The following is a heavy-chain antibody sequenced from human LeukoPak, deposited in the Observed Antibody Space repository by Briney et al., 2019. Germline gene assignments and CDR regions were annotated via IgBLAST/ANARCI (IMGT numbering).Heavy chain of an antibody. Sequence: GGSLRLSCAASGFTFSSYAMNWVRQAPGKGLEWVSTISSNVGNTYYADSVKGRFTVSRDNSKNTLHLQMDSLRAEDTAIYYCTKDRRQWVVPYFDSWGQGTVVTVSS. V-gene: IGHV3-23*01. D-gene: IGHD6-19*01. CDR1: GFTFSSYA. CDR2: ISSNVGNT. CDR3: TKDRRQWVVPYFDS. J-gene: IGHJ4*02.